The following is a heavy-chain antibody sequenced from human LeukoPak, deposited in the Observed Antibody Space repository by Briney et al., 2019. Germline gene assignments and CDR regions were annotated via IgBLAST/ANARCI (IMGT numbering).Heavy chain of an antibody. Sequence: PSETLSLTCTVSGGSISSYYWSWIRQPPGKGLEWIGEINHSGSTNYNPSLKSRVTISVDTSKNQFSLKLSSVTAADTAVYYCARLLPDCSSTSCYVYWGQGTLVTVSS. V-gene: IGHV4-34*01. D-gene: IGHD2-2*01. CDR3: ARLLPDCSSTSCYVY. CDR2: INHSGST. J-gene: IGHJ4*02. CDR1: GGSISSYY.